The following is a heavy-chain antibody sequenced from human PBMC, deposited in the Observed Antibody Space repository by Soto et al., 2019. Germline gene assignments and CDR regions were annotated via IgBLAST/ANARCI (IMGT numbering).Heavy chain of an antibody. CDR3: AKDSLDVGVLSSWLDLRFVSWFDP. CDR2: IVVGSGNT. V-gene: IGHV1-58*01. J-gene: IGHJ5*02. D-gene: IGHD3-3*01. CDR1: GFTFTSSA. Sequence: SVKVSCKASGFTFTSSAVQWVRQARGQRLEWIGWIVVGSGNTNYAQKFQERVTITRDMSTSTAYMELNSLRAEDTAVYYCAKDSLDVGVLSSWLDLRFVSWFDPWGQGTLVTVSS.